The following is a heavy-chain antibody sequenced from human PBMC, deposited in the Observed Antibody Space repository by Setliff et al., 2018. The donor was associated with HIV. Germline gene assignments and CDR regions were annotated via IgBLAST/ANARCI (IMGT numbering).Heavy chain of an antibody. CDR3: ATRPADTKWYGVFDY. D-gene: IGHD3-10*01. CDR2: IYGSGIT. Sequence: PSETLSLTCSVSGGSISAHYWSWIRQSPGKGLEWIGYIYGSGITNYNPSLRGRVTIPIDTSKNQFSLRLNSVTAADTAVYYCATRPADTKWYGVFDYWGQGRLVTVSS. V-gene: IGHV4-4*09. J-gene: IGHJ4*02. CDR1: GGSISAHY.